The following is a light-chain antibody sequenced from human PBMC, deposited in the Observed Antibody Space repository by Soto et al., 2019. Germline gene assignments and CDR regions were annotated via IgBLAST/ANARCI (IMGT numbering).Light chain of an antibody. CDR1: QGISSY. CDR3: QQLNSYPWT. J-gene: IGKJ1*01. CDR2: AAS. V-gene: IGKV1-8*01. Sequence: AIRMTQSPSSLSASTGARVPITCRASQGISSYLAWYQQKPGKAPKLLIYAASTLQSGVPSRFSGSGSGTDFTLTISSLQPEDFATYYCQQLNSYPWTFGQGTKVDI.